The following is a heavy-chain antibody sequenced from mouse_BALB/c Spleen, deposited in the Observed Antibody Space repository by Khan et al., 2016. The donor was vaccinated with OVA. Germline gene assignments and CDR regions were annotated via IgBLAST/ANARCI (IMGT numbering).Heavy chain of an antibody. V-gene: IGHV1-77*01. CDR3: ARRNYFGYTFAY. CDR2: ISPGSGDT. Sequence: VQLQESGAELARPGASVKLSCKASGYSFTDYYINWVKQRTGKGLEWIGEISPGSGDTYYNEKFKGKATLTADKSSSTAYLQLSSLTSGASAVYFCARRNYFGYTFAYWGQGTLVTVAA. J-gene: IGHJ3*01. CDR1: GYSFTDYY. D-gene: IGHD1-2*01.